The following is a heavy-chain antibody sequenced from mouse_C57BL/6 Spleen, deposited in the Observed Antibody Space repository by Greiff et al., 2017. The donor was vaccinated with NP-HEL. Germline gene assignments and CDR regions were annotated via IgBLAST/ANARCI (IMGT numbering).Heavy chain of an antibody. CDR3: ARAVYDGYFSYFDY. Sequence: VQLQQPGAELVRPGSSVKLSCKASGYTFTSYWMDWVKQRPGQGLEWIGNIYPSDSETHYNQKFKDKATLPVDKSSSTAYMQLSSLTSEDSAVYYCARAVYDGYFSYFDYWGQGTTLTVSS. CDR1: GYTFTSYW. D-gene: IGHD2-3*01. CDR2: IYPSDSET. J-gene: IGHJ2*01. V-gene: IGHV1-61*01.